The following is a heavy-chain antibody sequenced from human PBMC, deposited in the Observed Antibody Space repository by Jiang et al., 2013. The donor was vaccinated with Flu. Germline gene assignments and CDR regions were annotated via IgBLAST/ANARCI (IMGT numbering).Heavy chain of an antibody. D-gene: IGHD5-12*01. CDR2: IIPLFGVA. CDR1: GGTSSSYS. V-gene: IGHV1-69*01. J-gene: IGHJ6*02. Sequence: GAEVKKPGSSVKVSCKVSGGTSSSYSISWVRQAPGQGLEWMGGIIPLFGVANYAQKLQGRLTITADGSTSTSYMELTSLRSDDTAVYYCARGDVVPTIFYYYGMDVWGQGTTVTVSS. CDR3: ARGDVVPTIFYYYGMDV.